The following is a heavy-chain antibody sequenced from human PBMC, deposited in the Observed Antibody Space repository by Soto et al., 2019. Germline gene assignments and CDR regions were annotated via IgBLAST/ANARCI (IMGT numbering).Heavy chain of an antibody. CDR3: ARVGYCSGGSCYSVFYYGMDV. V-gene: IGHV1-18*01. CDR2: ISAYNGNT. CDR1: GYTFTSYG. D-gene: IGHD2-15*01. J-gene: IGHJ6*02. Sequence: GASVKVSCKASGYTFTSYGISWVRQAPGQGLEWMGWISAYNGNTNYAQKLQGRVTMTTDTSTSTAYMELRSLRSDDTAVYYCARVGYCSGGSCYSVFYYGMDVWGQGTTVTVSS.